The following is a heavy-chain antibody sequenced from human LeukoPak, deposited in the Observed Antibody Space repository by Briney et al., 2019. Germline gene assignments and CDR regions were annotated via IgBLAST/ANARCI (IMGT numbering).Heavy chain of an antibody. CDR1: GYTFTSYG. CDR3: ARGAPPSDYDFWSGYPGRFYYYYYMDV. J-gene: IGHJ6*03. V-gene: IGHV1-18*01. D-gene: IGHD3-3*01. CDR2: ISAYNGNT. Sequence: ASVKVSCKASGYTFTSYGISWVRQAPGQGLEWMGWISAYNGNTNYAQKLQGRVTMTTDTSTSTAYMELRSLRSDDTAVYYCARGAPPSDYDFWSGYPGRFYYYYYMDVWGKGTTVTVSS.